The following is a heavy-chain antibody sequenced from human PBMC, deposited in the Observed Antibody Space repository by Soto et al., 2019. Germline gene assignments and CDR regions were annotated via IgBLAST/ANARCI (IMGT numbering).Heavy chain of an antibody. D-gene: IGHD4-17*01. J-gene: IGHJ6*02. CDR2: ISYDGSNK. Sequence: VGSLRLSCAASGFTFSSYGMHWVRQAPGKGLEWVAVISYDGSNKYYADSVKGRFTISRDNSKNTLYLQMNSLRAEDTAVYYCAKCRDTVDYGMDVWGQGTTVTVSS. CDR3: AKCRDTVDYGMDV. V-gene: IGHV3-30*18. CDR1: GFTFSSYG.